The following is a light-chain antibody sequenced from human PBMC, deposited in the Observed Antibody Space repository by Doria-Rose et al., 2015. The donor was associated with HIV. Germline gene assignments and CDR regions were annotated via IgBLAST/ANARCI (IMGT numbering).Light chain of an antibody. Sequence: DIRMTQSPSSLSASVGDRVTITCQASQDISNNLNWYQQKPGKAPKLLIYDASDLETGVPSRFSGSGSGTDFTLTISSLQPEDFATYYCQQYDILPPLTFGGGTKVEIK. CDR3: QQYDILPPLT. J-gene: IGKJ4*01. V-gene: IGKV1-33*01. CDR1: QDISNN. CDR2: DAS.